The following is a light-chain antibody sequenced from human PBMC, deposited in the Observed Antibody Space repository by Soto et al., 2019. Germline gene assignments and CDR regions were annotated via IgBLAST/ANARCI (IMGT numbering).Light chain of an antibody. CDR2: GAS. CDR3: QQYGSSPLT. V-gene: IGKV3-20*01. J-gene: IGKJ4*01. CDR1: QSVSSSY. Sequence: EIVLTQAPGTLSLSPGERATLSCRASQSVSSSYLAWYQQRPGQAPSLLIYGASSRATGIPDRFSGSGSGTDFSLTISGREPEDSAVYYCQQYGSSPLTFGGGTKVEI.